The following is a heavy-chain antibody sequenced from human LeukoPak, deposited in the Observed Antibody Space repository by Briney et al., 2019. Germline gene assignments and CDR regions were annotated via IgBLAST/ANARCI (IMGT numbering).Heavy chain of an antibody. Sequence: GGSLRLSCAASGFTFSTYTMVWVRQAPGKGLEWVANIMQDGGEKYYADSVKGRFTISRDNSKNTLYLQMNSLRAEDTGVYDSARHRRGWYPNFDYWGRGTVVMVSS. CDR2: IMQDGGEK. CDR3: ARHRRGWYPNFDY. V-gene: IGHV3-7*03. J-gene: IGHJ4*02. CDR1: GFTFSTYT. D-gene: IGHD6-19*01.